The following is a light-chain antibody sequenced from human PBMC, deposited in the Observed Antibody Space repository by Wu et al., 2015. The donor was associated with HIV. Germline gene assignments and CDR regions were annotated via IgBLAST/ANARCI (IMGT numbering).Light chain of an antibody. J-gene: IGKJ2*01. CDR2: DAS. CDR3: QQNYRMPYT. V-gene: IGKV3D-15*01. CDR1: QSVASF. Sequence: SCRASQSVASFLAWYQQKPGQAPRLLIYDASNRATGIPARFSGSGSGTEFTLTISSLQAEDFAVYYCQQNYRMPYTFGQGTKLVIK.